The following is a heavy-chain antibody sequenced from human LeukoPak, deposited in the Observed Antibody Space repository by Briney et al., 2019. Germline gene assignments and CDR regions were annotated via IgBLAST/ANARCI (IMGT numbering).Heavy chain of an antibody. CDR1: GGSISNYY. Sequence: SETLSLTCTVSGGSISNYYWSWIRQPPGKGLEWIGSIYYSGSTNYNPSLESRVTISGDTSKNQFSLKLSSVTAADTAVYYCARVRVAAAGLDYWGQGTLVTVSS. V-gene: IGHV4-59*01. CDR3: ARVRVAAAGLDY. J-gene: IGHJ4*02. CDR2: IYYSGST. D-gene: IGHD6-13*01.